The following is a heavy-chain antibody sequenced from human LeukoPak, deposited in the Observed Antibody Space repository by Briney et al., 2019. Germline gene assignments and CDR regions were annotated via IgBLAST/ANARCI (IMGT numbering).Heavy chain of an antibody. Sequence: ASVTVSCKASGYTFTSYGISWVRQAPGQGLEWMGWISAYNGNTNYAQKLQGRVTMTTDTSTSTAYMELRSLRSDDTAVYYCAREYSSSWWEPTNFDYWGQGTLVTVSS. V-gene: IGHV1-18*01. CDR2: ISAYNGNT. CDR1: GYTFTSYG. J-gene: IGHJ4*02. D-gene: IGHD6-13*01. CDR3: AREYSSSWWEPTNFDY.